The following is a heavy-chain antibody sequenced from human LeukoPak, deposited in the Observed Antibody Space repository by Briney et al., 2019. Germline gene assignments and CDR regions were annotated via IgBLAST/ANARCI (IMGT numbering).Heavy chain of an antibody. V-gene: IGHV3-30*02. J-gene: IGHJ4*02. D-gene: IGHD2-2*01. CDR1: GFTFSSYG. Sequence: PGGSLRLSCAASGFTFSSYGMHWVRQAPGKGLEWVAFIRYDGSNKYYADSVKGRFTISRDNSKNTVYLQMNSLRAEDTAVYYCARDRTADIVVVPAATYFDYWGQGTLVTVSS. CDR2: IRYDGSNK. CDR3: ARDRTADIVVVPAATYFDY.